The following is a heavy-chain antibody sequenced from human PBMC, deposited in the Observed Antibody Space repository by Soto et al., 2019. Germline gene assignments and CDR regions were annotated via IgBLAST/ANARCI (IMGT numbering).Heavy chain of an antibody. CDR3: ARVRQRYYYYGMDV. Sequence: SVKVSCKASGGTFSSYAISWVRQAPGQGLEWMGGIIPIFGTANCAQKFQGRVTITADESTSTAYMELSSLRSEDTAVYYCARVRQRYYYYGMDVWGQGTTVTVSS. V-gene: IGHV1-69*13. D-gene: IGHD6-25*01. J-gene: IGHJ6*02. CDR2: IIPIFGTA. CDR1: GGTFSSYA.